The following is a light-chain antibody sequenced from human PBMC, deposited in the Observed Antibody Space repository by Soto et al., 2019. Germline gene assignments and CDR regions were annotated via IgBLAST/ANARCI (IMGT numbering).Light chain of an antibody. Sequence: DIQMTQSPSTLSATAGDRVTITCRASQSISSWLAWYQHKPGKAPKLLIYDASNLDSGVPSRFSGSGPGTEFSLTISNLQPDDFATYYCQQYENYWTFGQGTRVEIK. J-gene: IGKJ1*01. V-gene: IGKV1-5*01. CDR2: DAS. CDR3: QQYENYWT. CDR1: QSISSW.